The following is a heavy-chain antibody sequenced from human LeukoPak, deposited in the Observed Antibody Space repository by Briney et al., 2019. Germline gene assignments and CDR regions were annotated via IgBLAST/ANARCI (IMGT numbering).Heavy chain of an antibody. V-gene: IGHV1-69*01. CDR2: IIPVFGTA. CDR1: GGTFSSYA. J-gene: IGHJ4*02. D-gene: IGHD5-12*01. CDR3: ARDPRHDIVATRGFDY. Sequence: ASVNVSCKASGGTFSSYAISWVRQAPGQGLEWMGGIIPVFGTANYAQKFQGRVTITADESTSTAYMELSSLRSEETAVYYCARDPRHDIVATRGFDYWGQGTLATVSS.